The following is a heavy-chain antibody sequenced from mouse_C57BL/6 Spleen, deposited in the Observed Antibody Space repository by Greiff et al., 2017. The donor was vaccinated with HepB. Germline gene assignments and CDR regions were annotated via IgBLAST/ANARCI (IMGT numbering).Heavy chain of an antibody. CDR2: IRLKSDNYTT. V-gene: IGHV6-3*01. CDR1: GFTFSNYW. CDR3: TGGTAVVFDY. D-gene: IGHD1-1*02. J-gene: IGHJ2*01. Sequence: EVKLVESGGGLVQPGGSMKLSCVASGFTFSNYWMNWVRQSPEQGLEWVAQIRLKSDNYTTHYAESVKGRFTISRDDSKSSVYLQMNNLRSEDTGIYSFTGGTAVVFDYWGKGTTLTVSS.